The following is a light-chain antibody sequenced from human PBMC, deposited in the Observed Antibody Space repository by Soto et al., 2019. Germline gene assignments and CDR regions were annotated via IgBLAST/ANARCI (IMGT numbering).Light chain of an antibody. CDR3: SSYTSSSTVV. V-gene: IGLV2-14*01. CDR1: SSDVGGYND. CDR2: DVS. J-gene: IGLJ2*01. Sequence: QSALTQPASVSGSPGQSITISCTGTSSDVGGYNDVSWYQQHPGKAPKLIIYDVSNRPTGVSNRFSGSKSGNTASLTISGLQAEDEADYYCSSYTSSSTVVFGGGTKVTVL.